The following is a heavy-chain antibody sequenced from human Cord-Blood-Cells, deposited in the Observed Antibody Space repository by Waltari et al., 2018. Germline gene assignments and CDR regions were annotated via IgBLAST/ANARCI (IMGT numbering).Heavy chain of an antibody. V-gene: IGHV4-34*01. J-gene: IGHJ4*02. CDR2: INHSGST. Sequence: QVQLQQWGAGLLKPSETLSLTCAVYGGSFMGYYWSWIRPPPGKGLEWIGEINHSGSTNYNPSLKSRVTISVDTSKNQFSLKLSSVTAADTAVYYCARAPTRIVVVPAAPYYFDYWGQGTLVTVSS. CDR3: ARAPTRIVVVPAAPYYFDY. CDR1: GGSFMGYY. D-gene: IGHD2-2*01.